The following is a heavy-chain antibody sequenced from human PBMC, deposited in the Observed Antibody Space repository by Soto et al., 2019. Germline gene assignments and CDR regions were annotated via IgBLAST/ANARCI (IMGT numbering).Heavy chain of an antibody. V-gene: IGHV4-31*03. J-gene: IGHJ6*02. Sequence: ASETLSLTCTVSGGSISSGGYYWSWIRQHPGKGLEWIGYIYYSGSTYYNPSLKSRVTISVDTSKNQFSPKLSSVTAADTAMYYCARGYYDSSGYYRGYGYYYGMDVWGQGTTVTVSS. CDR2: IYYSGST. CDR1: GGSISSGGYY. CDR3: ARGYYDSSGYYRGYGYYYGMDV. D-gene: IGHD3-22*01.